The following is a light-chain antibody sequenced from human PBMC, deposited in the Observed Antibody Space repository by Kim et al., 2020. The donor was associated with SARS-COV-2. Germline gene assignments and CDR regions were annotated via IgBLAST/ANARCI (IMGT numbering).Light chain of an antibody. J-gene: IGLJ2*01. CDR1: SSDVGGYDY. V-gene: IGLV2-8*01. CDR3: SSYGGYNNVL. CDR2: DVS. Sequence: QSALTQPPSASGSPGQSVTISCTGTSSDVGGYDYVSWYQQYPGKAPKLLIHDVSERPSGVPERFSGSKSGNAASLTVSGLQAEDEADYYCSSYGGYNNVLFGGGTKLTVL.